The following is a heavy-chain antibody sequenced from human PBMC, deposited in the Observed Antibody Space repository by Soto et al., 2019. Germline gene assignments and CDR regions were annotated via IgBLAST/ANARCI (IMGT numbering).Heavy chain of an antibody. J-gene: IGHJ4*02. V-gene: IGHV3-7*01. CDR3: ARVEGGYYGSGSYGFDY. CDR2: IKQDGSEK. CDR1: GFTFSNYW. D-gene: IGHD3-10*01. Sequence: EVQLVESGGGLVQPGGSLSLSCAASGFTFSNYWMTWVRQAPGMGLEWVANIKQDGSEKYYVDSVKGRSTISRDNAKNSVYVHMDSLRVEDTAVYYCARVEGGYYGSGSYGFDYWGQGSLVTVSS.